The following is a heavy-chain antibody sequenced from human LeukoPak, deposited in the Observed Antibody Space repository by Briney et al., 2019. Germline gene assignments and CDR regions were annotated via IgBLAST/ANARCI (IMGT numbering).Heavy chain of an antibody. CDR3: AREYYGSGSYRLDY. V-gene: IGHV3-48*03. D-gene: IGHD3-10*01. CDR1: GFTFSSYE. J-gene: IGHJ4*02. CDR2: ISSSGSTI. Sequence: GGSLRLSCAASGFTFSSYEMNWVRQAPGKGLEWVSYISSSGSTIYYADSVKGRFTISRDNAKNSLYLQMNSLRAEDTAVYYCAREYYGSGSYRLDYWGQGTLVTVSS.